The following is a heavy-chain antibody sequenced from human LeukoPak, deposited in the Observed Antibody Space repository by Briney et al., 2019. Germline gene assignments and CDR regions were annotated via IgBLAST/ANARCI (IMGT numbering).Heavy chain of an antibody. CDR1: GFTFSSYA. CDR3: AKDPRLTYYYDSSGYFFGY. D-gene: IGHD3-22*01. CDR2: ISGSGGST. V-gene: IGHV3-23*01. Sequence: GGSLRLSCAAPGFTFSSYAMSWVRQAPGKGLEWVSAISGSGGSTYYADSVKGRFTISRDNSKNTLYLQMNSLRAEDTAVYYCAKDPRLTYYYDSSGYFFGYWGQGTLVTVSS. J-gene: IGHJ4*02.